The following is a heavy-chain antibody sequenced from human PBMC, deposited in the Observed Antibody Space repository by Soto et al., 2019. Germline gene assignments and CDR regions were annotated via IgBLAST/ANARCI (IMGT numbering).Heavy chain of an antibody. CDR2: IYYSGST. Sequence: PXGTLSLTCTVSGGSVSSGSYYWSWIRQPPGKGLEWIGYIYYSGSTNYNPSLKSRVTISVDTSKNQFSLKLSSVTAADTAVYYCARAPRLGYYDSSGYYNYYYGMDVWGQGTTVTVSS. D-gene: IGHD3-22*01. V-gene: IGHV4-61*01. CDR1: GGSVSSGSYY. CDR3: ARAPRLGYYDSSGYYNYYYGMDV. J-gene: IGHJ6*02.